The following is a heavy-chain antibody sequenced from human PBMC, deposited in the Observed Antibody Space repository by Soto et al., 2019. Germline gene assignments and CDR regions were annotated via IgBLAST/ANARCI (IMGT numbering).Heavy chain of an antibody. J-gene: IGHJ5*02. CDR2: IYYSGST. CDR1: GGSISSSSYY. Sequence: PSETLCLTCTVAGGSISSSSYYWGWIRQPPGKGLEWIGSIYYSGSTYYNPSLKSRVTISVDTSKNQFSLKLSSVTAADTAVYYCARHPVDITIFGVVTPFDPWGQGTLVTVSS. D-gene: IGHD3-3*01. CDR3: ARHPVDITIFGVVTPFDP. V-gene: IGHV4-39*01.